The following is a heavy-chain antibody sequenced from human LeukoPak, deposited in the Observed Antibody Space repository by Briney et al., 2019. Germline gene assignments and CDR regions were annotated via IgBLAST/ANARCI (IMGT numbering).Heavy chain of an antibody. J-gene: IGHJ4*02. Sequence: PSETLSLTCTVSGGSISSSSYYWGWIRQPPGKGLEWIGTIYYSGSTYHNPSLKSRVTISVDTSKNQFSLKLSSVTAADTAVYYCARHASLSVAAYVEYWGQGTLVTVSS. CDR3: ARHASLSVAAYVEY. D-gene: IGHD6-6*01. V-gene: IGHV4-39*01. CDR1: GGSISSSSYY. CDR2: IYYSGST.